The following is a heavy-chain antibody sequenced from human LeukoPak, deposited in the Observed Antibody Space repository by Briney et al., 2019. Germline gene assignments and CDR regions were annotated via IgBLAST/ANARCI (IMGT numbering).Heavy chain of an antibody. Sequence: ASVKVSCKASGYTFTGYYMHWVRQAPGQGLEWMGWINPNSGGTNYAQKFQGRVTMTRDTSISTAYMELRSLRSDDTAVYYCARDQGPPYYDILTGYFSANYYYMDVWGKGTTVTISS. CDR2: INPNSGGT. CDR3: ARDQGPPYYDILTGYFSANYYYMDV. D-gene: IGHD3-9*01. J-gene: IGHJ6*03. CDR1: GYTFTGYY. V-gene: IGHV1-2*02.